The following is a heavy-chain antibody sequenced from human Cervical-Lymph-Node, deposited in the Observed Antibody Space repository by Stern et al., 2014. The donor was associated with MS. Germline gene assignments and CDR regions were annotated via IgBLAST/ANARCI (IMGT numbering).Heavy chain of an antibody. Sequence: VQLVESGGGVVQPGRSLRLSCAASGFSFSSYGMHWVRQAPGKGLEWVAVLAYDVSNKHYAESVKGRFTISRDNPKNTVYLQMDSLRAEDTAVYYCAKVSQTYGSGSYWYFDLWGRGTLVTVSS. V-gene: IGHV3-30*18. J-gene: IGHJ2*01. CDR1: GFSFSSYG. CDR3: AKVSQTYGSGSYWYFDL. D-gene: IGHD3-10*01. CDR2: LAYDVSNK.